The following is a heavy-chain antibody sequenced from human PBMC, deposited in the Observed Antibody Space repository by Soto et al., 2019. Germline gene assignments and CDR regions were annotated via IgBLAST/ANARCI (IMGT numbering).Heavy chain of an antibody. CDR3: AREYYDFWSGYYSPVNMDV. D-gene: IGHD3-3*01. CDR1: GGSLSGGTNY. J-gene: IGHJ6*02. Sequence: PSETLSLTCTVSGGSLSGGTNYWSWVRQSPGKEMEWIGYIYDRGSTKCNPSLKSRATMSVDTSKNQFSLKLSSVTAADTAVYYCAREYYDFWSGYYSPVNMDVWGQGTTVTVSS. CDR2: IYDRGST. V-gene: IGHV4-61*01.